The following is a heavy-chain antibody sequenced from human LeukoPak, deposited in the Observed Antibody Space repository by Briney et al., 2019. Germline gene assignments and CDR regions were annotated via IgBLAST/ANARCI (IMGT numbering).Heavy chain of an antibody. Sequence: GGSLRLSCAASGFTFSSYAVHWVRQAPGKGLEWVAVISYDGSNKYYADSVKGRFTISRDNSKNTLYLQMNSLRAEDTAVYYCAKDLEYYYDSSGYYYSDYWGQGTLVTVSS. CDR3: AKDLEYYYDSSGYYYSDY. D-gene: IGHD3-22*01. CDR2: ISYDGSNK. V-gene: IGHV3-30-3*01. J-gene: IGHJ4*02. CDR1: GFTFSSYA.